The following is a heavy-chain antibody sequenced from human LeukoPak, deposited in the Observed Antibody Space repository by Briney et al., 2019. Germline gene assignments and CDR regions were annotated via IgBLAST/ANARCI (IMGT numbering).Heavy chain of an antibody. V-gene: IGHV3-13*01. CDR1: GFTFSTYD. CDR2: IGTIDDT. D-gene: IGHD2-2*01. Sequence: GGSLRLSCAASGFTFSTYDMHWVRQPTGKGLEWVSAIGTIDDTYYSDSVKGRFTISRENAKNSLFLQMNSLRAGDTAVYYCAREVLDSTSRSWDLDLWGRGTLVTVPS. J-gene: IGHJ2*01. CDR3: AREVLDSTSRSWDLDL.